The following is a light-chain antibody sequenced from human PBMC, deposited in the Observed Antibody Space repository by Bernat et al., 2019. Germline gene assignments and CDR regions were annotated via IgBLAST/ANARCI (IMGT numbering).Light chain of an antibody. V-gene: IGLV1-44*01. CDR2: RNN. Sequence: QSVLTQPPSASGTPGQRVTISCSGSSSNIGSNTVNWYQQLPGTAPKLLIYRNNYRPSGVPDRFSGSKSGPSASLAISGLQSEDEADYYCAAWDDSLNGVVFGGGTKLTVL. CDR1: SSNIGSNT. J-gene: IGLJ2*01. CDR3: AAWDDSLNGVV.